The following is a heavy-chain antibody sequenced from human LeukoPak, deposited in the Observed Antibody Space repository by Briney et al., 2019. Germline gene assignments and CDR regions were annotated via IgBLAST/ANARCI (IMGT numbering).Heavy chain of an antibody. Sequence: GGSLRLSCEASGFTFSSYAMSWVRQAPGKGLEWVSAISGSGGSIDYADSVKGRFTISRDNSKNTLYLQMNSLRAEDTAVYYCAKNRAGWELADWGQGTLVTVSS. J-gene: IGHJ4*02. CDR2: ISGSGGSI. V-gene: IGHV3-23*01. CDR1: GFTFSSYA. CDR3: AKNRAGWELAD. D-gene: IGHD1-26*01.